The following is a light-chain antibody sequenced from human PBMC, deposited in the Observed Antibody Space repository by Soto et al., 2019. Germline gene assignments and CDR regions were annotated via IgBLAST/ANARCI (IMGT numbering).Light chain of an antibody. J-gene: IGKJ4*01. CDR3: QQRSSWPLT. V-gene: IGKV3-11*01. Sequence: EIELTQSPATLSLSPGERATLSCRASQSVSRYLAWYQQKPGQAPRLVIYDESNRATGIPARFSGSGSGTDFTLIISSLEPEDFAVYYCQQRSSWPLTFGGGAKVDIK. CDR1: QSVSRY. CDR2: DES.